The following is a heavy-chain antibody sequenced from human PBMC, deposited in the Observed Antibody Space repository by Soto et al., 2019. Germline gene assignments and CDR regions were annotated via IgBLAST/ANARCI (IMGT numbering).Heavy chain of an antibody. Sequence: SETLSLTCTVSGGSISSYYWSWIRQPPGKGLEWIGYIYYSGSTNYNPSLKSRVTISVDTSKNQFSLKLSSVTAADTAVYYCARLAGEYDDYEFDYWGQGTLVTVSS. CDR1: GGSISSYY. V-gene: IGHV4-59*01. CDR2: IYYSGST. D-gene: IGHD4-17*01. J-gene: IGHJ4*02. CDR3: ARLAGEYDDYEFDY.